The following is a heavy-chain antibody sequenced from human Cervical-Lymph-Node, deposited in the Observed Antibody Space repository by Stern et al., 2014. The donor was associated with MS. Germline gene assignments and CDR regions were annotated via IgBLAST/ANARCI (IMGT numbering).Heavy chain of an antibody. J-gene: IGHJ4*02. CDR3: ARPGSAWSLDY. V-gene: IGHV5-51*03. CDR1: GYDFTSSW. D-gene: IGHD6-19*01. Sequence: DQLVQSGAEVKKPGESLKISCKGSGYDFTSSWIGWVRQMPGKGLEWMGIIYLGDSNTEYSLSFEGQVTISADKSVTTAYLQWSSLKASDTAMYYCARPGSAWSLDYWGQGTLVTVSS. CDR2: IYLGDSNT.